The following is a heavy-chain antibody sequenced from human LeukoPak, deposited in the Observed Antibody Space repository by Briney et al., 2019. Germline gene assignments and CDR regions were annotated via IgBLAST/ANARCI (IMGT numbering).Heavy chain of an antibody. Sequence: SETLSLTCTVSGGSISRYYWSWIRQPPGKGLEWIGYIYYSGSTNYNPSLKSRVTISVDTSKNQFSLKLSSVTAADTALYYCARTLSIGYGDYGVMANWFDPWGQGTLVTVSS. D-gene: IGHD4-17*01. CDR3: ARTLSIGYGDYGVMANWFDP. J-gene: IGHJ5*02. V-gene: IGHV4-59*08. CDR2: IYYSGST. CDR1: GGSISRYY.